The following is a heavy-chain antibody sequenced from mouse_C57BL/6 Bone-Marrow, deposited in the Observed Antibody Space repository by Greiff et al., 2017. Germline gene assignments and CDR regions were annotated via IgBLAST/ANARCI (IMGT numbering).Heavy chain of an antibody. D-gene: IGHD3-3*01. Sequence: QVQLQQSGAELVKPGASVKLSCKASGYTFTEYTIHWVKQRSGQGLEWIGWFYPGSGSIKYNEKFKDKATLTADKSSSTVYMELSRLTSEDSAVYFCARHEDRALPRAGYAMDYWGQGTSVTVSS. V-gene: IGHV1-62-2*01. CDR3: ARHEDRALPRAGYAMDY. CDR1: GYTFTEYT. J-gene: IGHJ4*01. CDR2: FYPGSGSI.